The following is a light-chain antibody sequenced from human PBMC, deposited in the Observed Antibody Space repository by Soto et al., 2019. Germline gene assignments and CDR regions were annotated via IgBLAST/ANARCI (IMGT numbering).Light chain of an antibody. CDR3: QHYYNYSEA. Sequence: IQMTQSPSTLSGSVGDRVTITCRASQTISSWLAWYQQKPGKAPKLLIYKASTLKSGVPSRFSGSGSGTDFTLTISSLQPDDFATYYCQHYYNYSEAFGQGTKVELK. CDR1: QTISSW. J-gene: IGKJ1*01. CDR2: KAS. V-gene: IGKV1-5*03.